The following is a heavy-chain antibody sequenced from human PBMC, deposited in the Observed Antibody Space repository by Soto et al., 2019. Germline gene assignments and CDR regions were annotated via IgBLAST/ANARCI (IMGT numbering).Heavy chain of an antibody. J-gene: IGHJ6*02. D-gene: IGHD6-19*01. CDR2: IYYSGST. Sequence: QVQLQESGPGLVKPSQTLSLTCTVSGGSIGSGGYYWSWIRQHPGKGLEWIGYIYYSGSTYYNPSLKSRVTISVDTSKNQFSLELSSVTAADTAVYYCARLAVAGFNYYGMDVWGQGTTVTVSS. CDR3: ARLAVAGFNYYGMDV. V-gene: IGHV4-31*03. CDR1: GGSIGSGGYY.